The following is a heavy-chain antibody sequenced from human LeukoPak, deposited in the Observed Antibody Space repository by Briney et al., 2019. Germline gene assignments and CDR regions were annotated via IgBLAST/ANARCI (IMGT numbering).Heavy chain of an antibody. CDR2: TGLNSVNT. CDR3: AKGDDIGKHPARAYYFDT. V-gene: IGHV3-23*01. J-gene: IGHJ4*02. CDR1: GFTFSRHA. Sequence: GGSLRLSCAASGFTFSRHAMSWVRQAPGKGLEWVSTTGLNSVNTLCAESVQGRFSISRDNSKNTLDLQMDNLRVDDTAVYYCAKGDDIGKHPARAYYFDTWGQGTLVTVSS. D-gene: IGHD5-24*01.